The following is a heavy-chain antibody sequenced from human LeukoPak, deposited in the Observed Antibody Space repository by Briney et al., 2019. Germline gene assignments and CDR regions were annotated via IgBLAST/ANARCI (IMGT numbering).Heavy chain of an antibody. CDR3: ARVGEMATMTPFDY. D-gene: IGHD5-24*01. CDR2: INPSGGST. CDR1: GYTFTRYY. V-gene: IGHV1-46*01. J-gene: IGHJ4*02. Sequence: ASVKVSCQASGYTFTRYYMHWVRQAPGQGLEWMGIINPSGGSTSYAQKFQGRVTMTRDMSTSTVYMELSSLRSEDTAVYYCARVGEMATMTPFDYWGQGTLVTVFS.